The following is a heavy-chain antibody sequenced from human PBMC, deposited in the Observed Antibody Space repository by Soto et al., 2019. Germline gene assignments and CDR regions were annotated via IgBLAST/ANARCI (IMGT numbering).Heavy chain of an antibody. V-gene: IGHV1-69*08. CDR2: IIPVFGIA. J-gene: IGHJ6*01. Sequence: QVQLVQSGAEVKKPGSSVKVSCKASGGTFSRYSFTWVRQAHGHGLEWMGRIIPVFGIASYAQKFQGRVTITADKSTSTAYMELSSLRSEDTAVYYCAREDRDRETGLVPAAIDGMDVW. CDR3: AREDRDRETGLVPAAIDGMDV. CDR1: GGTFSRYS. D-gene: IGHD2-2*01.